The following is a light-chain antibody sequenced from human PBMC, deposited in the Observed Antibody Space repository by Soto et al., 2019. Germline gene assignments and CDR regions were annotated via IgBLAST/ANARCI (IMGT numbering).Light chain of an antibody. Sequence: EIVMTQSPVTLSVSPGEIAALSCRASQSVNSRLAWYQQKPGQAPRLLIYGVSTRATGIPARFNGSGSGTEFTLTISSLQSEDFAVYYCQQYYNWPPWTFGQGTKVEIK. CDR2: GVS. V-gene: IGKV3-15*01. J-gene: IGKJ1*01. CDR1: QSVNSR. CDR3: QQYYNWPPWT.